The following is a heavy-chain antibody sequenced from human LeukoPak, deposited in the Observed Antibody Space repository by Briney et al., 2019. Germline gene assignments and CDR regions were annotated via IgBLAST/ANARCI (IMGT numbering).Heavy chain of an antibody. Sequence: PSETLSLTCTVSGGPISSYYWSWIRQPAGKGLEWIGRIYTSGSTNYNPSLKSRVTISVDTSQNQFSLKLSSVTAADTAVYYCARDRALGSGKYYFDYWGQGTLVTVSA. CDR1: GGPISSYY. D-gene: IGHD3-16*01. CDR2: IYTSGST. CDR3: ARDRALGSGKYYFDY. V-gene: IGHV4-4*07. J-gene: IGHJ4*02.